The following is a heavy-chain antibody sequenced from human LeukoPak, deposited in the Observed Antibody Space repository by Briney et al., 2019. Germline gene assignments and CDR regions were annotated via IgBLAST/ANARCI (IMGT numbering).Heavy chain of an antibody. CDR2: NSSSGDGL. J-gene: IGHJ4*02. Sequence: GGSLRLSCAASGFTFSTYEMKWVRQAPGKGLEWVSYNSSSGDGLYYADSVKGRFTISRDNARNSLYLQMNSLRAEDTAIYYCARMAVAGQYNDYWGQGTLVTVSS. D-gene: IGHD6-19*01. CDR1: GFTFSTYE. V-gene: IGHV3-48*03. CDR3: ARMAVAGQYNDY.